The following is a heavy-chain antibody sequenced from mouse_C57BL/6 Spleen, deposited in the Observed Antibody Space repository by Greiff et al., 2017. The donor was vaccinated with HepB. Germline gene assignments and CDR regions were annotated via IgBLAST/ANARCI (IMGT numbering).Heavy chain of an antibody. CDR3: TIPCVSWFAY. V-gene: IGHV1-15*01. Sequence: VQLQQSGAELVRPGASVTLSCKASGYTFTDYEMHWVKQTPVHGLEWIGAIDPETGGTAYNQKFKGKAILTADKSSSTAYMELRSLTSEDSAVYYCTIPCVSWFAYWGQGTLVTVSA. CDR2: IDPETGGT. CDR1: GYTFTDYE. J-gene: IGHJ3*01.